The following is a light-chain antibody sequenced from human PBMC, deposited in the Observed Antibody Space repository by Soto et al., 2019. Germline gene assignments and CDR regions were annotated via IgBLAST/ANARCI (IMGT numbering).Light chain of an antibody. CDR2: SNN. J-gene: IGLJ3*02. Sequence: QPVLTQPPSASGTPGHRVTISCSGSRSNIGSNHVYWYQQLPGTAPKLIIYSNNQRPSGVPDRFSGSKSGTSASLAFSGLRSEDEADYFCAAWDDSLSGVVFGGGTKVTVL. CDR1: RSNIGSNH. CDR3: AAWDDSLSGVV. V-gene: IGLV1-47*02.